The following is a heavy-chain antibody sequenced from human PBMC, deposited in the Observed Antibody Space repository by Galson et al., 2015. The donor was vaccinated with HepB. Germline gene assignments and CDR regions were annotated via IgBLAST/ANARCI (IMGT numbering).Heavy chain of an antibody. CDR1: GYSFTGNH. CDR2: INPNSGDT. V-gene: IGHV1-2*04. J-gene: IGHJ5*01. D-gene: IGHD2/OR15-2a*01. Sequence: SVKVSCKASGYSFTGNHMHWVRQAPGQGPEWMGWINPNSGDTKYIQKFQGWVTMTRDTSISTAYIELSGLTSDDTAVYHCARGAGPYCNSIGCFFNWFDFWGQGTLVTVSS. CDR3: ARGAGPYCNSIGCFFNWFDF.